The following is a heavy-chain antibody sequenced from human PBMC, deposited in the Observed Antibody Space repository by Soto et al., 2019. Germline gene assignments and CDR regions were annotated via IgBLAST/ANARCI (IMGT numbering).Heavy chain of an antibody. J-gene: IGHJ4*02. CDR3: ARDIGYCSGGSCLTPDY. CDR2: ISSSSSYI. V-gene: IGHV3-21*01. D-gene: IGHD2-15*01. Sequence: GGSLRLSCAASGFTFSSYSMNWVRQASGKGLEWVSSISSSSSYIYYADSVKGRFTISRDNAKNSLYLQMNSLRAEDTAVYYCARDIGYCSGGSCLTPDYWGQGTLVTVSS. CDR1: GFTFSSYS.